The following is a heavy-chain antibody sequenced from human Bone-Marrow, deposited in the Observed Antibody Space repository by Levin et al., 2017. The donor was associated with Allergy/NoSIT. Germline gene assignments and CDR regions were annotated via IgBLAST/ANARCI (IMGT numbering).Heavy chain of an antibody. CDR3: ARDWDQKTYDILTANYGMDV. D-gene: IGHD3-9*01. CDR1: GDSVSSTSAA. V-gene: IGHV6-1*01. J-gene: IGHJ6*02. Sequence: SQTLSLTCAISGDSVSSTSAAWNWIRQSPSRGLEWLGRTYYRSKWYNDYAVSVKSRITINPDTSKNQFSLQLNSVTPEDTAVYYCARDWDQKTYDILTANYGMDVWGQGTTVTVSS. CDR2: TYYRSKWYN.